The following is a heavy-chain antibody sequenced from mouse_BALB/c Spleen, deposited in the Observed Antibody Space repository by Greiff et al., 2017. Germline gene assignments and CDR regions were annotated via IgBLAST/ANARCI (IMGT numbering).Heavy chain of an antibody. CDR3: ARGGWYGNYVDY. Sequence: QVQLKESGPGLVAPSQSLSITCTVSGFSLTGYGVNWVRQPPGKGLEWLGMIWGDGSTDYNSALKSRLSISKDNSKSQVFLKMNSLQTDDTARYYWARGGWYGNYVDYWGQGTTLTVSS. CDR1: GFSLTGYG. J-gene: IGHJ2*01. CDR2: IWGDGST. V-gene: IGHV2-6-7*01. D-gene: IGHD2-10*02.